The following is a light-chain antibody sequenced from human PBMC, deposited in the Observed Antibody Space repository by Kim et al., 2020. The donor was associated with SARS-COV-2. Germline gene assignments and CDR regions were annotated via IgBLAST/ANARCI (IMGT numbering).Light chain of an antibody. Sequence: SYELTQPPSVSVSPGQTASITCSGDKLGEKYACWYQQKPGQSPVLVIYQDTKRPSGIPERFSGSNSGNTATLTISGTQAMDEADYYCQTWDSITEVFGGGTQLTVL. J-gene: IGLJ2*01. CDR3: QTWDSITEV. CDR2: QDT. V-gene: IGLV3-1*01. CDR1: KLGEKY.